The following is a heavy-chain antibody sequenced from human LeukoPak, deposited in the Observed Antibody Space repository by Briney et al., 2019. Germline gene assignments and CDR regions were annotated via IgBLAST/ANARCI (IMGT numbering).Heavy chain of an antibody. D-gene: IGHD1-20*01. CDR1: GGSISSYY. V-gene: IGHV4-59*08. Sequence: SETLSLTCTVSGGSISSYYWSWIRQPPGKGLEWIGYIYYSGSTNYNPSLKSRVTISVDTSKNQFSLKLSSVTAADTAVYYCARLQRCLTGTTFRRVYYFDYWGQGTLVTVSS. J-gene: IGHJ4*02. CDR2: IYYSGST. CDR3: ARLQRCLTGTTFRRVYYFDY.